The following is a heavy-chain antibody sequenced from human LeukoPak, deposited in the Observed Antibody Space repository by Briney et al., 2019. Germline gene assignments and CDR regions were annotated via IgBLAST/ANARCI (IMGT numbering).Heavy chain of an antibody. CDR3: ARGVGYSGYDWMYYFQH. V-gene: IGHV3-21*01. CDR2: ISSSSSYI. J-gene: IGHJ1*01. D-gene: IGHD5-12*01. Sequence: PGGSLRLSCAASGFTFSSYAMGWVRQAPGKGLEWVSSISSSSSYIYYADSVKGRFTISRDNAKNSLYLQMNSLRAEDTAVYYCARGVGYSGYDWMYYFQHWGQGTLVTVSS. CDR1: GFTFSSYA.